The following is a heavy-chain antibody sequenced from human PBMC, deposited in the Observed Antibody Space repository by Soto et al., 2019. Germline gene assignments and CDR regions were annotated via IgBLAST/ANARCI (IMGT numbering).Heavy chain of an antibody. Sequence: GGSLRLSCAASGFTFSSYAMSWVRQAPGKGLEWVSAISGNGGGTYYVDSVKGRFTISRDNAKNTLYLQMNSLRAEDTAVYYCARGGYSGYDSALFDYWGQGTLVTVSS. CDR2: ISGNGGGT. CDR1: GFTFSSYA. CDR3: ARGGYSGYDSALFDY. J-gene: IGHJ4*02. D-gene: IGHD5-12*01. V-gene: IGHV3-23*01.